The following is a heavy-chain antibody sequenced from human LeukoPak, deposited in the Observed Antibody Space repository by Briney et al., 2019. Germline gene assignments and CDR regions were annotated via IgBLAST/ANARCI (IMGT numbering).Heavy chain of an antibody. D-gene: IGHD1-1*01. V-gene: IGHV4-30-2*01. CDR3: ARGRNGAFDY. CDR2: IYHSGST. Sequence: KTSETLSLTCTVSGGSISSGDYYWSWIRQPPGKGLEWIGYIYHSGSTYYNPSLKSRVTISVDRSKNQFSLKLSSVTAADTAVYYCARGRNGAFDYWGQGTLVTVSS. CDR1: GGSISSGDYY. J-gene: IGHJ4*02.